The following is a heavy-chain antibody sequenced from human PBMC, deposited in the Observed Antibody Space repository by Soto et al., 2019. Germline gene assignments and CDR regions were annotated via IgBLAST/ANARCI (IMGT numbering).Heavy chain of an antibody. J-gene: IGHJ6*02. V-gene: IGHV4-59*01. D-gene: IGHD2-15*01. CDR1: GGSISSYY. Sequence: PSETLSLTCTVSGGSISSYYWSWIRQPPGKGLEWIGYIYYSGSTNYNPSLKSRVTISVDTSKNQFSLKLSSVTAADTAVYYCARTSGCSGGSCPHPYPYGMDVWGQGTTVTVSS. CDR2: IYYSGST. CDR3: ARTSGCSGGSCPHPYPYGMDV.